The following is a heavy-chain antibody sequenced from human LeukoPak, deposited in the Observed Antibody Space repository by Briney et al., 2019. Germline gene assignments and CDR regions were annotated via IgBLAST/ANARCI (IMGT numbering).Heavy chain of an antibody. CDR1: GFTFSSYS. Sequence: RGSLRLSCAASGFTFSSYSMNWVRQAPGKGLEWVSYISSSGSYINYADSVKGRFTISRDNAKNSLYLQMNSLRAEDTAVYYCAVVTALDYWGQGTLVTVSA. J-gene: IGHJ4*02. V-gene: IGHV3-21*05. CDR2: ISSSGSYI. CDR3: AVVTALDY. D-gene: IGHD2-21*02.